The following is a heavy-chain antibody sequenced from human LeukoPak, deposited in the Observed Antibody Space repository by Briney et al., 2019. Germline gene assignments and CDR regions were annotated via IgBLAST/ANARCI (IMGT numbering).Heavy chain of an antibody. Sequence: GRSPTLSCEASGFTFSTYGMHWVRQAPGKGLEWVAVIWYDGSNKNYADSVKGRLTISRDNSKNTLYLQMNSLRAEDSAVYYCARELTGAYYFDYWGQGTLVTVSS. V-gene: IGHV3-33*01. D-gene: IGHD3-16*01. CDR1: GFTFSTYG. CDR2: IWYDGSNK. J-gene: IGHJ4*02. CDR3: ARELTGAYYFDY.